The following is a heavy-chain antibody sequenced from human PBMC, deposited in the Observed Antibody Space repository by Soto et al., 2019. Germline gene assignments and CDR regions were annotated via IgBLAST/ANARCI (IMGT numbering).Heavy chain of an antibody. CDR2: INPNSGGT. CDR1: GYTFTGYY. Sequence: ASVKVSCKASGYTFTGYYMHWVRQAPGQGLEWMGWINPNSGGTNYAQKFQGWVTMTRDTSISTAYMELSRLRSDDTAVYYCARDFFIQSITGTYYYYGMDVWGQGTTVTVSS. D-gene: IGHD4-4*01. V-gene: IGHV1-2*04. J-gene: IGHJ6*02. CDR3: ARDFFIQSITGTYYYYGMDV.